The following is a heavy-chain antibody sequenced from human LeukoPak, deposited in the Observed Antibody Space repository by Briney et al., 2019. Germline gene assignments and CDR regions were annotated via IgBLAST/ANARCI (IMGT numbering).Heavy chain of an antibody. J-gene: IGHJ4*02. CDR1: GFTFSIYG. CDR3: AHWGSSGPFDY. D-gene: IGHD6-6*01. V-gene: IGHV3-30*03. Sequence: PGGSLRLSCAASGFTFSIYGMHWVRQAPGKGLEWVSVISHGGDNEYYADSVKGRFTISRDNSKNTLYLQMNSLRAEDTAGYYCAHWGSSGPFDYWGQGTLVTVSS. CDR2: ISHGGDNE.